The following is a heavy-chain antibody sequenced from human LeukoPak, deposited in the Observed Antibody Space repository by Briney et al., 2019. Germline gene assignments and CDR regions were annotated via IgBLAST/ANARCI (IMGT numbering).Heavy chain of an antibody. CDR3: ARGPSGYHNT. D-gene: IGHD5-12*01. CDR1: GFTFTSYA. CDR2: VSGSAGST. J-gene: IGHJ4*02. Sequence: GGSLRLSCAASGFTFTSYAISWVRQAPGKGLEWVSSVSGSAGSTYYADSVKGRFTIFRDISKNTLYLQMNSLRAEDTAVYYCARGPSGYHNTGGQGTLVTVSS. V-gene: IGHV3-23*01.